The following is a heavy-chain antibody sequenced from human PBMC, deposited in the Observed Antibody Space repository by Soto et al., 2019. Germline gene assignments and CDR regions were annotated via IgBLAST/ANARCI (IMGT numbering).Heavy chain of an antibody. CDR3: ARVPLRGSGISWFHP. CDR2: ISADDGHT. J-gene: IGHJ5*02. CDR1: GFTFTSYG. V-gene: IGHV1-18*01. D-gene: IGHD1-26*01. Sequence: QPQLVQSGPDVKKPGASVNVSCKASGFTFTSYGITWVRQAPGQGLEWMGWISADDGHTNFAQKFQGRISMATDTSTTTAYMELKSLAADDAAVYYCARVPLRGSGISWFHPWGQGTLVTVSA.